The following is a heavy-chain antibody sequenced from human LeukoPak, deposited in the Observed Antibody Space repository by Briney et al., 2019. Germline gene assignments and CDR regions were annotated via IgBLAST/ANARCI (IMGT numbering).Heavy chain of an antibody. D-gene: IGHD5-24*01. Sequence: SETLSLTCAVYGGSFSGYYWSWIRQPPGKGLEWIGGINHSGSTNYNPSLKSRVTISVDTSKNQFSLKLSSVTAADTAVYYCASRKRWLQGIDYWGQGTLVTVSS. CDR1: GGSFSGYY. J-gene: IGHJ4*02. CDR3: ASRKRWLQGIDY. V-gene: IGHV4-34*01. CDR2: INHSGST.